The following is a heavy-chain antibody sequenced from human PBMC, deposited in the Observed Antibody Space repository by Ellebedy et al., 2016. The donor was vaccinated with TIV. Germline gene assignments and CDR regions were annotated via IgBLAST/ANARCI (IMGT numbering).Heavy chain of an antibody. Sequence: GESLKISCSASGFSFSSYAMHWVRPAPGKGLEWVAIILYDGSHRYYADSVKGRFTISRDISKNTLYLQMNSLRAEDTAVYYCAREHMTSTGSPLDYWGQGTLVTVSS. CDR2: ILYDGSHR. CDR1: GFSFSSYA. J-gene: IGHJ4*02. V-gene: IGHV3-30-3*01. CDR3: AREHMTSTGSPLDY. D-gene: IGHD2-21*01.